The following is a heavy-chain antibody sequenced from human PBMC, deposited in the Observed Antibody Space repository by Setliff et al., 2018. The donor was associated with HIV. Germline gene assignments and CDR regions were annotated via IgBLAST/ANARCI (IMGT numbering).Heavy chain of an antibody. J-gene: IGHJ4*01. D-gene: IGHD6-19*01. CDR3: ARPLEYKSGWSVITGSFNY. Sequence: PGGSLRLSCAGSGFIFSDYYMTWIRQAPGKGLEYVSYIGTSDGSTYYADSVKGRFTISRDNVKNSLYLEMTNVTAEDTAVYYCARPLEYKSGWSVITGSFNYWGHGTLVTVSS. V-gene: IGHV3-11*01. CDR1: GFIFSDYY. CDR2: IGTSDGST.